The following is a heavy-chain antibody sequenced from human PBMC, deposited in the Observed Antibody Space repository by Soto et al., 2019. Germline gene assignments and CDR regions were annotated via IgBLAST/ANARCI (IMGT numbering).Heavy chain of an antibody. CDR1: GGSFSGYI. CDR3: ARQPLHRVGSSISTLDI. CDR2: INHSGSA. V-gene: IGHV4-34*01. D-gene: IGHD1-26*01. J-gene: IGHJ3*02. Sequence: SETLSLTCGVDGGSFSGYIWTWIRQTPGKGLQWIGQINHSGSANFNPSLKSRLTISADTSKNEISLNLNSVTAADTAVYYCARQPLHRVGSSISTLDIWGQGTMVTVSS.